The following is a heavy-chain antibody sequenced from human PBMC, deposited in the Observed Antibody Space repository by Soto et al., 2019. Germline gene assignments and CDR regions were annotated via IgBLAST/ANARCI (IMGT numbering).Heavy chain of an antibody. CDR2: ISAYNGNT. CDR3: ARSPAASSLLRYFDWFDY. Sequence: ASVKVSCKASGYTFTSYGISWVRQAPGQGLEWMGWISAYNGNTNYAQKLQGRVTMTTDTSTSTAYMELRSLRSDDTAVYSCARSPAASSLLRYFDWFDYWGQGTLVTVSS. J-gene: IGHJ5*01. CDR1: GYTFTSYG. D-gene: IGHD3-9*01. V-gene: IGHV1-18*01.